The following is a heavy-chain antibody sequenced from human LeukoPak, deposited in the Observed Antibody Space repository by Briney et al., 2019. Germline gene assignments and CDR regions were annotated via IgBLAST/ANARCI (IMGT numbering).Heavy chain of an antibody. CDR2: IWYDGSNK. CDR3: ARDSSYYGSGSPDY. Sequence: PGGSLRLSCAASGFTFSSYGMHWVRQAPCKGLEWVAVIWYDGSNKYYADSVKGRFTISRDNSKNTLYLQMNSLRAEDTAVYYCARDSSYYGSGSPDYWGQGTLVTVSS. D-gene: IGHD3-10*01. V-gene: IGHV3-33*01. CDR1: GFTFSSYG. J-gene: IGHJ4*02.